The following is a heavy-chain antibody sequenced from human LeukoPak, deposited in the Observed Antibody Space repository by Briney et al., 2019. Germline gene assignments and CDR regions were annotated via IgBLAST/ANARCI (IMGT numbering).Heavy chain of an antibody. CDR2: INHSGST. V-gene: IGHV4-34*01. CDR1: GGSFSGYY. Sequence: TSETLSLTCAVYGGSFSGYYWSWIRQPPGRGLEWIGEINHSGSTNYNPSLKSRVTISVDTSKNQFSLKLSSVTAADTAVYYCAHYDSSGYYSGWFDPWGQGTLVTVSS. D-gene: IGHD3-22*01. CDR3: AHYDSSGYYSGWFDP. J-gene: IGHJ5*02.